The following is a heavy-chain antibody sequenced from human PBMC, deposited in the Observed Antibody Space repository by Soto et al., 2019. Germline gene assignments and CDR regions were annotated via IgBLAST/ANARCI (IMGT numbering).Heavy chain of an antibody. CDR2: IYSSGST. Sequence: SETLSLTCTVSGGSIGGYYWTWIRQPPGKGLEWIGYIYSSGSTNYHPSLKSRVTISVDTSKNQISLKLSSVTAADTAVYYCARRNNSGWAHFYYWGQGILVTVSS. V-gene: IGHV4-59*01. CDR3: ARRNNSGWAHFYY. J-gene: IGHJ4*02. D-gene: IGHD6-19*01. CDR1: GGSIGGYY.